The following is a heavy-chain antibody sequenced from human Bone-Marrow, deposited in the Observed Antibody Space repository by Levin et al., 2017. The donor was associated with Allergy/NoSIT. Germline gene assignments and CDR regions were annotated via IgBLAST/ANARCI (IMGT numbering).Heavy chain of an antibody. Sequence: GESLKISCAASGFTFSSHWMHWVRQAPGEGLVWVSRIGSDGTITTYADSVKGRFTISRDNARNTLYLHMSSLRAEDTGLYYCARAEYSSSVACDYWGQGTLVTVSS. CDR2: IGSDGTIT. J-gene: IGHJ4*02. V-gene: IGHV3-74*01. D-gene: IGHD6-6*01. CDR1: GFTFSSHW. CDR3: ARAEYSSSVACDY.